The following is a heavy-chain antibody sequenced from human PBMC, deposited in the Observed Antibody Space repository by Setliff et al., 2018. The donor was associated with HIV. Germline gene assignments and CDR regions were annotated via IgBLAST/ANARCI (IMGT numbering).Heavy chain of an antibody. CDR1: GFTFSSYV. CDR3: VRDPIEGYPDYFDY. Sequence: GGSLRLSCAATGFTFSSYVLHWVRQAPGKGLEWVAVMSTGGDIKIYADSVKGRFTISRDNSKNTLFLQMNSLRPEDTATYYCVRDPIEGYPDYFDYWGQGALVTVSS. V-gene: IGHV3-30-3*01. D-gene: IGHD1-26*01. CDR2: MSTGGDIK. J-gene: IGHJ4*02.